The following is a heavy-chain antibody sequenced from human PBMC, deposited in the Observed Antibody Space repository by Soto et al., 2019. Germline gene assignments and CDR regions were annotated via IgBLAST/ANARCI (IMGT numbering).Heavy chain of an antibody. J-gene: IGHJ4*02. CDR3: ARDRTNFLDY. Sequence: QVQLVQSGSEVEKPGASVKVSCKTSGYTFSDHSLSCVRLAPGQGLEWMGWISTSRGNTNYAQKFQGRLTLATDTSTSTAYMELKSLRPDDTAVYYCARDRTNFLDYWCQGILVTVSS. CDR2: ISTSRGNT. V-gene: IGHV1-18*01. CDR1: GYTFSDHS. D-gene: IGHD2-8*01.